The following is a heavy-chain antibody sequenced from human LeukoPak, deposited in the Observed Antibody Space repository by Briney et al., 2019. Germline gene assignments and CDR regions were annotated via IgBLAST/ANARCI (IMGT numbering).Heavy chain of an antibody. V-gene: IGHV3-15*01. J-gene: IGHJ4*02. CDR3: TTGFRCGGDCYFDY. D-gene: IGHD2-21*02. CDR2: IKSKTDGGTT. CDR1: GFIVSGDF. Sequence: PGGSLRLSCAASGFIVSGDFMSWVRQAPGKGLEWVGRIKSKTDGGTTDYAAPVKGRFTISRDDSKNTLYLQMNSLKTEDTAVYYCTTGFRCGGDCYFDYWGQGTLVTVSS.